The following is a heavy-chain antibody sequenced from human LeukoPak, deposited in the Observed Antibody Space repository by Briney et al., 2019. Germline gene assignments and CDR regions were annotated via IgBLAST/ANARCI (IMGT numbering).Heavy chain of an antibody. CDR2: IIPILGIA. D-gene: IGHD3-22*01. V-gene: IGHV1-69*04. J-gene: IGHJ4*02. CDR3: ARDRSLRDISSGYPY. CDR1: GGTFSSYA. Sequence: ASVKVSCKASGGTFSSYAISWVQQAPGQGLEWMGRIIPILGIANYAQKFQGRVTITADKSTSTAYMELSSLRSEDTAVYYCARDRSLRDISSGYPYWGQGTLVTVSS.